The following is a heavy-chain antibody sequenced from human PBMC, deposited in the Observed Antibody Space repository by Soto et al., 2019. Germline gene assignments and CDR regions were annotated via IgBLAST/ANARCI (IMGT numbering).Heavy chain of an antibody. CDR2: IYYSGST. D-gene: IGHD1-26*01. CDR1: GGSISSSSYY. Sequence: SETLSLTCTVSGGSISSSSYYWSWIRQPPGKGLEWIGSIYYSGSTYYNPSLKSRVTISVDTSKNQFSLKLSSVTAADTAVYYCARPTHSIVGATTSFAFDIWGQGTMVTVSS. V-gene: IGHV4-39*01. J-gene: IGHJ3*02. CDR3: ARPTHSIVGATTSFAFDI.